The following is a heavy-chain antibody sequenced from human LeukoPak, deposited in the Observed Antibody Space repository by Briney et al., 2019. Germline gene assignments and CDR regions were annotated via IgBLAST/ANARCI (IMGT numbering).Heavy chain of an antibody. V-gene: IGHV3-11*01. J-gene: IGHJ5*02. CDR1: GFTFGHFY. D-gene: IGHD1-14*01. CDR3: PRKNGPPPNH. Sequence: GGSLRLSCEASGFTFGHFYMAWIRQAPGRGLEPLSFISPTGDIKKYVDSVKGRFTISRDNAKNSMYLEMNSLSAEDTAFYYWPRKNGPPPNHWGRGPLFTVS. CDR2: ISPTGDIK.